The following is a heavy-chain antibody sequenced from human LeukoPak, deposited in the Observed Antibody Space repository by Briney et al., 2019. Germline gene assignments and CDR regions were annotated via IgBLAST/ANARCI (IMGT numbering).Heavy chain of an antibody. CDR1: GFTFSSYV. CDR2: ISSSGSAI. D-gene: IGHD3-22*01. Sequence: SGGSLILSCAASGFTFSSYVMNWVRQAPGKGLEWVSYISSSGSAIYYADSVKGRFTISRDNAKNSLYLQMNSLRAEDTAVYYCARGLRGRDSSGYPYFDYWGQGTLVTVSS. CDR3: ARGLRGRDSSGYPYFDY. J-gene: IGHJ4*02. V-gene: IGHV3-48*03.